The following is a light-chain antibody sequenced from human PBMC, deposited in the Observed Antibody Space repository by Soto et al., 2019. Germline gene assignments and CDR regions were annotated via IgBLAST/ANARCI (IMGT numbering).Light chain of an antibody. CDR3: FLSSIGARV. J-gene: IGLJ2*01. Sequence: QAVVTQEPSLTVSPGGTVTLTCGSSTGAVTSGHYPYWFQQKPGQAPRTLIYDTSNKQSWTPARFSGSLLGGKAALTLSGAQPEDEADYYCFLSSIGARVFGGGTQLTVL. V-gene: IGLV7-46*01. CDR2: DTS. CDR1: TGAVTSGHY.